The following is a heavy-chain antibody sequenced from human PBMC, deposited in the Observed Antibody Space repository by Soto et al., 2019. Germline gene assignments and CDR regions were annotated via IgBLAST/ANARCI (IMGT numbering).Heavy chain of an antibody. J-gene: IGHJ4*02. CDR3: AREGFWVFDS. CDR2: INNSGRT. Sequence: ETLSLTCAVYGGSFSGYYWSWLRQPPGKGLEWIGEINNSGRTNYNPSLKSRVTISVDTSKNQFSLKMSSVTAADTAVYYCAREGFWVFDSWGQGTLVTVSS. D-gene: IGHD3-16*01. CDR1: GGSFSGYY. V-gene: IGHV4-34*01.